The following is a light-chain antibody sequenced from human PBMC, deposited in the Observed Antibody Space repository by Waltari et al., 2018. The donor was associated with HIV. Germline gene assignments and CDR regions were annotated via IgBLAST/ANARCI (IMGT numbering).Light chain of an antibody. CDR2: DVD. Sequence: QSALTQPASVSGSPGQSITISCSGTSSDVGSYNYVSWYQHHPGQSPKLMFYDVDNRLPGFSSRFSGSTSGNTASLTISGLRAEDDADYYCGSYTSSSTYVFGTGTEVTVL. CDR1: SSDVGSYNY. V-gene: IGLV2-14*03. CDR3: GSYTSSSTYV. J-gene: IGLJ1*01.